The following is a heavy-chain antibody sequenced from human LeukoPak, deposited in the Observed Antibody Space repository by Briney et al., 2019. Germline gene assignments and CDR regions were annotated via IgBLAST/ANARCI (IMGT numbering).Heavy chain of an antibody. CDR1: GFTFSNAW. J-gene: IGHJ4*02. D-gene: IGHD2-8*01. Sequence: GGSLRLSCAASGFTFSNAWMNWVRQAPGKGLEWVSVISYDGSNKHCAAAVKGRFTISRANSKNTLYLQMNSLRAEDTAVYYCAKDHQGDIVLMVYAIDYWGQGTLVTVSS. CDR2: ISYDGSNK. V-gene: IGHV3-30*18. CDR3: AKDHQGDIVLMVYAIDY.